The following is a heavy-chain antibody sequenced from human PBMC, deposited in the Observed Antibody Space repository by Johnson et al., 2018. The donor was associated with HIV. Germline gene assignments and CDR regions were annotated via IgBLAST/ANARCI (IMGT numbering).Heavy chain of an antibody. CDR2: INWNGGST. D-gene: IGHD1-7*01. Sequence: VESGGGLVQPGGSLRLTRAASGFTFDRYAMQCVRQVPGKGLEWVSGINWNGGSTGYADSVKGRFPISRDNSKNTLYLQMNSLRAEDTAVYYCAKGYIPAGTARKWDRRDAFDIWGQGTMVTVSS. J-gene: IGHJ3*02. CDR1: GFTFDRYA. V-gene: IGHV3-9*01. CDR3: AKGYIPAGTARKWDRRDAFDI.